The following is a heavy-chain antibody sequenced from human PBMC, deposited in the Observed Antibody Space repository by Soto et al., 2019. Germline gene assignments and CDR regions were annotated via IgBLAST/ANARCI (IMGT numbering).Heavy chain of an antibody. CDR2: IWYDGSNK. Sequence: GGSLRLSCAASGFTFSSYGMHWVRQAPGKGLEWVAVIWYDGSNKYYADSVKGRFTISRDNSKNTLYLQMNSLRAGDTAVYYCARGLTAGMTTFDYWGQGTLVTVSS. V-gene: IGHV3-33*01. D-gene: IGHD4-17*01. CDR1: GFTFSSYG. CDR3: ARGLTAGMTTFDY. J-gene: IGHJ4*02.